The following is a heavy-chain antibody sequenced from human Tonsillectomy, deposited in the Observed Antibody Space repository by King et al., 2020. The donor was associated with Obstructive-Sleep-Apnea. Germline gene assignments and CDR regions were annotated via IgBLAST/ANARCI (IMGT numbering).Heavy chain of an antibody. CDR2: ITAYNGNT. D-gene: IGHD3-10*01. CDR3: ARARDYYASGSYADY. CDR1: GYTFTSYG. J-gene: IGHJ4*02. V-gene: IGHV1-18*01. Sequence: VQLVESGAEVKKPGASVKVSCKASGYTFTSYGISWVRQAPGQGLEWMGWITAYNGNTNYAQKLQGRVTMTTDTPTTTTYMELRSLRSDDTAVYYCARARDYYASGSYADYWGQGPLVTVSS.